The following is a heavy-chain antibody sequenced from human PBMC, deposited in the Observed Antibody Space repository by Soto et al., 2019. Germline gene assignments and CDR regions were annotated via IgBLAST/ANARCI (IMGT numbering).Heavy chain of an antibody. CDR3: ARQRSTVVTPGYFDY. CDR2: IIPIFGTA. Sequence: QVQLVQSGAEVKKPGSSVKVSCKASGGTFSSYAISWVRQAPGQGIEWMGGIIPIFGTANYAQKFQGRVTITADKSTSTADMELSSLRSEDTAVYYCARQRSTVVTPGYFDYWGQGTLVTVSS. D-gene: IGHD4-17*01. CDR1: GGTFSSYA. V-gene: IGHV1-69*06. J-gene: IGHJ4*02.